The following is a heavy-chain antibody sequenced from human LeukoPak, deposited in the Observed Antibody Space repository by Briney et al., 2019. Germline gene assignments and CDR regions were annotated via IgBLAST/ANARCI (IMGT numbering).Heavy chain of an antibody. V-gene: IGHV3-30*04. CDR3: AKDGGERAFDI. D-gene: IGHD4-23*01. J-gene: IGHJ3*02. Sequence: GGSLRLSCAASGFTFSSYAMHGVRQTPGKGLEWVAVISYDGSNKYYADSVKGRFTISRDNSKNTLYLQMNSLRAEDTAVYYCAKDGGERAFDIWGQGTMVTVSS. CDR1: GFTFSSYA. CDR2: ISYDGSNK.